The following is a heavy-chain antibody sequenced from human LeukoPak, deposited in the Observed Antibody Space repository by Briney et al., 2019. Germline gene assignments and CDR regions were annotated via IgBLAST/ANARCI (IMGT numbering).Heavy chain of an antibody. CDR2: IIPTFGTP. D-gene: IGHD3-10*01. CDR3: ATWPMVRGVISYFDY. V-gene: IGHV1-69*01. Sequence: GSSVKVSCKASGGTFSSCGLSWVRQPPGQGLEWMGGIIPTFGTPNYDQKFRGRVTITADESTSTAYMELSSLRSEDTAVYYCATWPMVRGVISYFDYWGQGTLVTVSS. J-gene: IGHJ4*02. CDR1: GGTFSSCG.